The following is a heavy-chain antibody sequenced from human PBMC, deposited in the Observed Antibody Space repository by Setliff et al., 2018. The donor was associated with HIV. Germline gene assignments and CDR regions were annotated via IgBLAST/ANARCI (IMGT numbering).Heavy chain of an antibody. CDR3: ARLSTTSRDFDS. Sequence: ASETLSLTCAVSGGSISSSNYYWSWIRQPPGKGLEWIGYIYYSGSIYYNPSLKSRLTISIDTSENQFSLKLSSVTAADTAVYYCARLSTTSRDFDSWGQGTLVTVSS. D-gene: IGHD2-2*01. CDR1: GGSISSSNYY. CDR2: IYYSGSI. J-gene: IGHJ4*02. V-gene: IGHV4-30-4*08.